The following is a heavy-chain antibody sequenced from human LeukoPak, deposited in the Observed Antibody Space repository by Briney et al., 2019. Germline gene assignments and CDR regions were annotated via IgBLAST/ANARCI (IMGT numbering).Heavy chain of an antibody. CDR1: GFTFSSYA. Sequence: GGSLRLSCAASGFTFSSYAVSWVRQAPGKGLECISGFSGSGGSTYYADSVKGRFTISRDNSKNTLYLQMNSLRAEDTAVYYCARDSEFYFDNAGYEDCWGQGTLVTVSS. V-gene: IGHV3-23*01. D-gene: IGHD3-22*01. J-gene: IGHJ4*02. CDR3: ARDSEFYFDNAGYEDC. CDR2: FSGSGGST.